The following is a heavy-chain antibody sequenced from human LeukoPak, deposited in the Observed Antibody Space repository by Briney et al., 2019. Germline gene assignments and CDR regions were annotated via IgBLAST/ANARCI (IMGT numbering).Heavy chain of an antibody. CDR3: ARDRDSSKIDY. CDR1: GFTFSSYS. CDR2: ISSSSSYI. J-gene: IGHJ4*02. D-gene: IGHD6-13*01. V-gene: IGHV3-21*01. Sequence: PGGSLRLSCAASGFTFSSYSMNWVRQAPGKGLEWVSSISSSSSYIYYADSVKGRFTISRDNAKNSLYLRMNSLRAEDTAVYYCARDRDSSKIDYWGQGTLVTVSS.